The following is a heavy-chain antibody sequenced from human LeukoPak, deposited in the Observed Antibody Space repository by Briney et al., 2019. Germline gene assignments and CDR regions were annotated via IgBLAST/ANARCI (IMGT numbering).Heavy chain of an antibody. CDR2: ISSSGSTI. D-gene: IGHD2-15*01. V-gene: IGHV3-48*03. CDR3: ARGKGLHTFDY. Sequence: GGSLRLSCAASGFTFSSYEMNWVRQAPGKGLEWVSYISSSGSTIYYADSVKGRFTISRDNAKNSLYLQMNSLRAEDTAVYYCARGKGLHTFDYWGQGTLVTVSS. J-gene: IGHJ4*02. CDR1: GFTFSSYE.